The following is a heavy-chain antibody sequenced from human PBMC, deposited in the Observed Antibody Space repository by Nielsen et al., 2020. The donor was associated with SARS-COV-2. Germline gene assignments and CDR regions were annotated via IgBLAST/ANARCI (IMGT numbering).Heavy chain of an antibody. CDR3: AREGTVVAADYYYYGMDV. CDR1: GYTFTSYD. CDR2: ISAYNGNT. D-gene: IGHD2-15*01. J-gene: IGHJ6*02. Sequence: ASVKVSCKASGYTFTSYDISWVRQAPGQGLEWMGWISAYNGNTNYAQKLQGRVTMTTDTSTSTAYMELRSLRSDDTAVYYCAREGTVVAADYYYYGMDVWGQGTTVTVSS. V-gene: IGHV1-18*01.